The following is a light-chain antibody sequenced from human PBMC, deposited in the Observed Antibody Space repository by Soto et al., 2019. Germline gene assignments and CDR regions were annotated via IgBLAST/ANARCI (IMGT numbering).Light chain of an antibody. J-gene: IGKJ1*01. CDR3: MQALQTQT. Sequence: DLVMTQSPLSLPVTPGERASISCRSSQSXLXXXXXNXXXXXXQXXXXSXKLLIYLGSNRASGVPDRFSGSGSGTDFTLKISRVEAEDVGVYYCMQALQTQTFGQGTKV. CDR2: LGS. CDR1: QSXLXXXXXNX. V-gene: IGKV2-28*01.